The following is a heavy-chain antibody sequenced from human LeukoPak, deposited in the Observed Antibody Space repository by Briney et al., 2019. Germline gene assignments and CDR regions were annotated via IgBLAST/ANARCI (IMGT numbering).Heavy chain of an antibody. CDR3: ARAPYYDFWSGPRRAFDI. D-gene: IGHD3-3*01. Sequence: GGSLRLSCAASGFTFSSYSMNWVRQAPGKGLEWVSSISSSSSYIYYADSEKGRFTISRDNAKNSLYLQMNSLRAEDTAVYYCARAPYYDFWSGPRRAFDIWGQGTMVTVSS. V-gene: IGHV3-21*01. CDR1: GFTFSSYS. CDR2: ISSSSSYI. J-gene: IGHJ3*02.